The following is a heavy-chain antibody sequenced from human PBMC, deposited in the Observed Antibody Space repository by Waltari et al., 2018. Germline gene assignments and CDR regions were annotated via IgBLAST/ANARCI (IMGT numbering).Heavy chain of an antibody. CDR2: TYYRAKWYN. V-gene: IGHV6-1*01. CDR1: GDSVSNENAA. J-gene: IGHJ4*02. D-gene: IGHD2-15*01. Sequence: QVQLQQSGPGLVKPSQTLSLTCAISGDSVSNENAAWHWIRQSPSRGLEWLGRTYYRAKWYNEYAVSMKSRTTVNPDTSKNQFSLQLNSVTPEDTAVYYCTRELVGYFDYWDQGTLVTVSS. CDR3: TRELVGYFDY.